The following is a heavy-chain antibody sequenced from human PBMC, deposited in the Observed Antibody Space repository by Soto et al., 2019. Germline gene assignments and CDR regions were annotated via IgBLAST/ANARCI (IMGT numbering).Heavy chain of an antibody. V-gene: IGHV3-30-3*01. CDR1: GFSFGSYA. Sequence: PGGSPRLSFAASGFSFGSYAMHWFRQAPGKGLEWVAVISYDGSNKYYADSVKGRFTISRDNSKNTLYLQMNSLRAEDTAVYYCARDRDFLGQGTLVTVSS. J-gene: IGHJ4*02. CDR3: ARDRDF. CDR2: ISYDGSNK.